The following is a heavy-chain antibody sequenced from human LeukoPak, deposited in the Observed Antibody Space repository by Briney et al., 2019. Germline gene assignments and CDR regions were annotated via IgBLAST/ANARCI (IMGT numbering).Heavy chain of an antibody. CDR3: TRPKDSGSHLFLFDY. Sequence: ASVKVSCKASGYTXTSYYMHGVRQAPGQGLEWMGIINPSDGSTNYAQKFQGRVTMTRDRSRSTVYLELSSLRSEDTAVYNCTRPKDSGSHLFLFDYWGQGTLVTVSS. CDR1: GYTXTSYY. V-gene: IGHV1-46*01. CDR2: INPSDGST. D-gene: IGHD1-26*01. J-gene: IGHJ4*02.